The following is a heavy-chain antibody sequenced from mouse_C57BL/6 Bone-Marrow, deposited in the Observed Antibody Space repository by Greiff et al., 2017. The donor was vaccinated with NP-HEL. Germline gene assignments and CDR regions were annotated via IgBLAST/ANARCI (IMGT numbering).Heavy chain of an antibody. J-gene: IGHJ4*01. CDR1: GYSITSGYY. Sequence: EVQLQESGPGLVQPSQSLSLTCSVTGYSITSGYYWNWIRQFPGNKLEWMGYISYDGSNNYNPSLKNRLSITRDTSKNQFFLKLNSVTTEDTATYYCASSSYAMDDWGQGTSVTVSS. CDR2: ISYDGSN. CDR3: ASSSYAMDD. V-gene: IGHV3-6*01.